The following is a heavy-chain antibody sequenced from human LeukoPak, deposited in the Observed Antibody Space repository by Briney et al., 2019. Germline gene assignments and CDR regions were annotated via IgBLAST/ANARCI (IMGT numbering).Heavy chain of an antibody. D-gene: IGHD1-26*01. CDR1: GFTFSSYA. Sequence: GGSLRLSCAASGFTFSSYAMSWVRQAPGKGLEWVANIKQDESEKYYVDSVKGRFTISRDNAKNSLYLQMNSLRAEDTAVYYCARDAEGGIMGYYYYMDVWGKGTTVTVSS. J-gene: IGHJ6*03. V-gene: IGHV3-7*01. CDR3: ARDAEGGIMGYYYYMDV. CDR2: IKQDESEK.